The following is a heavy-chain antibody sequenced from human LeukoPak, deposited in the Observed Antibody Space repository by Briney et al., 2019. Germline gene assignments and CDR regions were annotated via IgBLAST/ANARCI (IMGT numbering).Heavy chain of an antibody. CDR2: ISSYNDNI. CDR1: GGTFSSYA. Sequence: ASVKVSCKASGGTFSSYAISWVRQAPGQGLEWMGWISSYNDNIKYAQKLQGRVTMTTDTSTSTAYMELRSLRSDDTAVYYCARVVAAAGNRHFDYWGQGTLVTVSS. D-gene: IGHD6-13*01. CDR3: ARVVAAAGNRHFDY. V-gene: IGHV1-18*01. J-gene: IGHJ4*02.